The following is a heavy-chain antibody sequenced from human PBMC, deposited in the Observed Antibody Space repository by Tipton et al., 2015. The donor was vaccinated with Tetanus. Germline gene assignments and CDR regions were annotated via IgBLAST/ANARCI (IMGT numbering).Heavy chain of an antibody. J-gene: IGHJ4*02. CDR1: GGSVSSESYY. CDR3: ATGRRTVGFDY. Sequence: TLSLTCTVSGGSVSSESYYWAWIRQTPGKGLEWIGSIYYGGNTYYNPSLKSRLTMAVDTSKTQVSLKLSSATAADTAVYYCATGRRTVGFDYWGQGALVTVSS. V-gene: IGHV4-39*01. CDR2: IYYGGNT. D-gene: IGHD4-23*01.